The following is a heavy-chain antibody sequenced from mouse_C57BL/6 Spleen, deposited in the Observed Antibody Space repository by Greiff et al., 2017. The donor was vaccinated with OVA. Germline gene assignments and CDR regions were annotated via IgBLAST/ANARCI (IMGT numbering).Heavy chain of an antibody. CDR3: ARGDYYGSSYDWYFDV. Sequence: VQLQQSGPGLAKPSQTLSLTCSVTGYSITSDYWNWIRKFPGNKLEYMGYISYSGSTYYNPSLKSRISITRDTSKNQYYLQLNSVTTEDTATYYCARGDYYGSSYDWYFDVWGTGTTVTVSS. J-gene: IGHJ1*03. D-gene: IGHD1-1*01. CDR1: GYSITSDY. CDR2: ISYSGST. V-gene: IGHV3-8*01.